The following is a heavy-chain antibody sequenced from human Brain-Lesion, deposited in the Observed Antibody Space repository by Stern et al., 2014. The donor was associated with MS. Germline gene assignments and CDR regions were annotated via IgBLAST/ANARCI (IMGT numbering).Heavy chain of an antibody. CDR1: GFTFDDYA. CDR3: ARDITGSSAYFAY. V-gene: IGHV3-9*01. J-gene: IGHJ4*02. CDR2: ISWNSGTI. D-gene: IGHD1-14*01. Sequence: MPLVQSGGDLVQPGRSLRLSCAAFGFTFDDYAMHWVRPAPGKGLEWVAGISWNSGTIGYADSVKGRFTTSRDNAYSSLYLQMNSLRPEDTALYYCARDITGSSAYFAYWGQGTLVTVSS.